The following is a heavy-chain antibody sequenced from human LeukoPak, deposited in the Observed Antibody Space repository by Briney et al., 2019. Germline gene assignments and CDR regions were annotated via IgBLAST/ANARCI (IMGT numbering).Heavy chain of an antibody. V-gene: IGHV6-1*01. CDR1: GDSVSSNSAS. CDR2: TYYRSKWRN. D-gene: IGHD3-22*01. CDR3: ARGTGDSCKD. Sequence: SQTLSLTCAISGDSVSSNSASWNWIRQSPSRGLERLGRTYYRSKWRNDYAVSVKSRITISPDTSKNQFSLQLNSVTPGDTAVYYCARGTGDSCKDWGLGTLVTVSS. J-gene: IGHJ4*02.